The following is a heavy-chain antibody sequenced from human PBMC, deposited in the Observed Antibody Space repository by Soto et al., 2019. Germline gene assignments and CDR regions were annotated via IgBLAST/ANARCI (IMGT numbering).Heavy chain of an antibody. CDR1: GDTFTNFG. Sequence: ASVKVSCKTSGDTFTNFGLSWVRQAPGQGLEWMGWIATYNSNKNYAQEFQGRLTLTTDTSTSTGYMELKSLEYDDTAVYYCARVLRGVVNWFDPWGQGTLVTVSS. CDR3: ARVLRGVVNWFDP. V-gene: IGHV1-18*01. CDR2: IATYNSNK. J-gene: IGHJ5*02. D-gene: IGHD3-10*01.